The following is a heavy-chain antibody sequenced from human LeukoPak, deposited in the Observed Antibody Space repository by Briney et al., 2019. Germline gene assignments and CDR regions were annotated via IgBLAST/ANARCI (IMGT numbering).Heavy chain of an antibody. Sequence: GAQVKVSCKAPGYTSTGYYMHWVGQTPGKGLEWMGWINPNSGGTNYAQKFQGRVTMTRDTSISTAYMELSRLRSDDTAVYYCATEYYSYNAYWGQGTLVTVSS. CDR1: GYTSTGYY. V-gene: IGHV1-2*02. D-gene: IGHD5-18*01. J-gene: IGHJ4*02. CDR2: INPNSGGT. CDR3: ATEYYSYNAY.